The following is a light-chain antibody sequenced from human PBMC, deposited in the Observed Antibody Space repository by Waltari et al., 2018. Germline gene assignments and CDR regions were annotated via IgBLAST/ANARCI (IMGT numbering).Light chain of an antibody. CDR3: QQSYSTLWT. Sequence: EIVMTQSPATLSVSAGERATLSCRASQSVGSNLAWYQQRPGQAPRLLIYDATTRATGIPARFSGSGSGTEFTLTISSLQPEDFATYYCQQSYSTLWTFGQGTKVEIK. CDR2: DAT. J-gene: IGKJ1*01. V-gene: IGKV3-15*01. CDR1: QSVGSN.